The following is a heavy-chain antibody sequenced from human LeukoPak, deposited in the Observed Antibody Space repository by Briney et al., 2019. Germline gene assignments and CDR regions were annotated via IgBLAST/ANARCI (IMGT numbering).Heavy chain of an antibody. Sequence: PGRSLRLSCAASGFTFSSYAMHWVRQAPGKGLEWVAVISYDGSNKYYADSVKGRFTISRDNSKNTLYLQMNSLRAEDTAVYYCAKDASYDSSGYYWPRGNYFDYWGQGTLVTVSS. CDR3: AKDASYDSSGYYWPRGNYFDY. CDR2: ISYDGSNK. J-gene: IGHJ4*02. CDR1: GFTFSSYA. V-gene: IGHV3-30*04. D-gene: IGHD3-22*01.